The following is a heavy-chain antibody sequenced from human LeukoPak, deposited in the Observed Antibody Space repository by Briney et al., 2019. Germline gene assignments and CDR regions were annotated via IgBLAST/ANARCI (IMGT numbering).Heavy chain of an antibody. CDR3: ARGVGYSYGYVNY. Sequence: GGSLRLSCAASGFTFSSYAMHWVRQAPGKGLEWVAVISYDGSNKYYADSVKGRFAISRDNSKNTLYLQMNSLRAEDTAVYYCARGVGYSYGYVNYWGQGTLVTVSS. J-gene: IGHJ4*02. D-gene: IGHD5-18*01. CDR2: ISYDGSNK. V-gene: IGHV3-30*09. CDR1: GFTFSSYA.